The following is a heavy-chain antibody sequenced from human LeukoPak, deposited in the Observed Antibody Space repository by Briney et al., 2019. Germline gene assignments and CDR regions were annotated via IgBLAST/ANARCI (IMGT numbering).Heavy chain of an antibody. V-gene: IGHV4-59*11. D-gene: IGHD6-13*01. J-gene: IGHJ4*02. CDR3: ASRPAGSTWYGVFDY. CDR2: VFNGGST. CDR1: GGSITSHF. Sequence: SETLSLTCTVSGGSITSHFWSWIRQPPGKGLEWIGYVFNGGSTNYNPSLRSRVTMSLDPSRDQFSLRLSSVTAADTAIYDCASRPAGSTWYGVFDYWSQGTLVTVSS.